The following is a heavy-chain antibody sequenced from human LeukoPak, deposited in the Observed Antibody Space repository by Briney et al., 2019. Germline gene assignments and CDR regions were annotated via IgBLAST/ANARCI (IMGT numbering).Heavy chain of an antibody. CDR1: GGSISSSSYY. V-gene: IGHV4-39*07. Sequence: SETLSLTCTVSGGSISSSSYYWGWIRQPPGKGLEWIGTIYYSGSTYYNPSLKSRVTISVDTSKNQFSLKLSSVTAADTAVYYCARGPTFWSGYYKAWFDPWGQGTLVTVSS. J-gene: IGHJ5*02. CDR2: IYYSGST. D-gene: IGHD3-3*01. CDR3: ARGPTFWSGYYKAWFDP.